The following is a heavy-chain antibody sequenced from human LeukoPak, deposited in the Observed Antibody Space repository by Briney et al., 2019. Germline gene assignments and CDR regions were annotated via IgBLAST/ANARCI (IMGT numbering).Heavy chain of an antibody. Sequence: GGSLRLSCAASGFTFNTYTMNWVRQAPGKGLEWASSITASSTAIYSADSVKGRFTISRDNAKNFLYLQMNSLRAEDTAVYYCARTYYDILTGYNPYFDYWGQGILVTVSS. J-gene: IGHJ4*02. D-gene: IGHD3-9*01. CDR1: GFTFNTYT. CDR3: ARTYYDILTGYNPYFDY. V-gene: IGHV3-21*01. CDR2: ITASSTAI.